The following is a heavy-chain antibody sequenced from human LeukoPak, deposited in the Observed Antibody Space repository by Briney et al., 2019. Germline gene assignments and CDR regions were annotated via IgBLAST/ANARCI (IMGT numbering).Heavy chain of an antibody. D-gene: IGHD2-2*01. V-gene: IGHV3-33*01. CDR1: GFTFSSYG. CDR3: ARDQYCSSTSCYDRAFDI. Sequence: GRSLRLSCAASGFTFSSYGMHWVRQAPGKGLEWVAVIWYDGSNKYYADSVKGRFTISRDNSKNTLYLQMNRLRAEDTAVYYCARDQYCSSTSCYDRAFDIWGQGTMVTVSS. CDR2: IWYDGSNK. J-gene: IGHJ3*02.